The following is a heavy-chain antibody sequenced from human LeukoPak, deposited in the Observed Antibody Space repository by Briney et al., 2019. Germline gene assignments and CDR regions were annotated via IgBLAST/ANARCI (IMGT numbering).Heavy chain of an antibody. J-gene: IGHJ4*02. V-gene: IGHV1-3*01. D-gene: IGHD3-3*01. CDR3: ARVQMEYWSAQARTFDY. CDR1: GYTFTSYA. CDR2: INAGNGNT. Sequence: ASVKVSCKASGYTFTSYAMHWVRQAPGQRLEWMGWINAGNGNTKYSQKFQGRVTITMDTSASTAYMELSSLRSEDTAVYYCARVQMEYWSAQARTFDYWGQGTLVTVSS.